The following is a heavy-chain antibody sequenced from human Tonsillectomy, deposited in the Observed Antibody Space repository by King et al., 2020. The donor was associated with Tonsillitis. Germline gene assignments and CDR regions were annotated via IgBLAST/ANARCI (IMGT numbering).Heavy chain of an antibody. J-gene: IGHJ4*02. CDR1: GYTFTSYG. CDR3: ARDFNCYDSSGYLYDFDY. Sequence: QLVQSGAEVKKPGASVKVSCKASGYTFTSYGISWVRQAPGQGLEWMGRISVYNGNTNYAQKFQGRVTMTTDTSTSTDYMELRSLKSDDTAVYYCARDFNCYDSSGYLYDFDYWGQGTLVTVSA. CDR2: ISVYNGNT. V-gene: IGHV1-18*04. D-gene: IGHD3-22*01.